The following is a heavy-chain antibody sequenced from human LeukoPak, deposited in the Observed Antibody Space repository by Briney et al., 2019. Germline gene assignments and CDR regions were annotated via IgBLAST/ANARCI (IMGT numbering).Heavy chain of an antibody. CDR3: ARVKGCDILTGYCDHDAFDI. Sequence: GGSLRLSCAASGFTFSSYEMNWVRQAPGKGLEWVSYISSSGSTIYYADSVKGRFTISRDNAKNSLYLQMNSLRAEDMAVYYCARVKGCDILTGYCDHDAFDIWGQGTTVTVSS. CDR1: GFTFSSYE. V-gene: IGHV3-48*03. CDR2: ISSSGSTI. J-gene: IGHJ3*02. D-gene: IGHD3-9*01.